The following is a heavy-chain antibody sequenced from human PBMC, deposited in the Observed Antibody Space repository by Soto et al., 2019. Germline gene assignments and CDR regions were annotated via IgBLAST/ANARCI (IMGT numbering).Heavy chain of an antibody. CDR3: ARIGDVPYYYYGMDF. J-gene: IGHJ6*02. CDR1: GYTFSTYG. Sequence: QVQLVQSGAEVKKPGASVKVSCKASGYTFSTYGISWVRQAPGQGLEWMGWINGYNGNTNYAPKLQGRITMTTDTSTTTAYMELRSLRSDDTAVYYCARIGDVPYYYYGMDFLGPGTTVTVSS. D-gene: IGHD3-16*01. CDR2: INGYNGNT. V-gene: IGHV1-18*01.